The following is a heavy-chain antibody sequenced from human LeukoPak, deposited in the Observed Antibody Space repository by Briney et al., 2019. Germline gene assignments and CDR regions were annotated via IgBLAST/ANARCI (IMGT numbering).Heavy chain of an antibody. V-gene: IGHV3-21*04. CDR1: GSTFSSYS. CDR2: ISSSSSYI. D-gene: IGHD6-6*01. J-gene: IGHJ4*02. CDR3: TRGRPGHYYDY. Sequence: GGSLRLSCAASGSTFSSYSMNWVRQAPGKGLEWVSSISSSSSYIYYADSVKGRFTISRDNAKNSLYLQMDSLRDGDTAVYYCTRGRPGHYYDYWGQGSRVTVSS.